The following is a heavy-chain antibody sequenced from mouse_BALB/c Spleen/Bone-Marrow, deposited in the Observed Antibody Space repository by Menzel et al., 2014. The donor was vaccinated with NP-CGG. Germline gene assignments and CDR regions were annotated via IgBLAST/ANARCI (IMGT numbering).Heavy chain of an antibody. V-gene: IGHV2-4-1*01. J-gene: IGHJ4*01. D-gene: IGHD4-1*01. CDR3: ARKRTGTYTMDY. Sequence: QVQLQQSGPGLVQPSQSLSITCTVSGFSLTSYGVHWVRQSPGKGLEWLGVIWSDGSTDYNAAFISRLSISKDNSKSXVFFKMNSLQADDTAIYYCARKRTGTYTMDYWGQGTSVTVSS. CDR1: GFSLTSYG. CDR2: IWSDGST.